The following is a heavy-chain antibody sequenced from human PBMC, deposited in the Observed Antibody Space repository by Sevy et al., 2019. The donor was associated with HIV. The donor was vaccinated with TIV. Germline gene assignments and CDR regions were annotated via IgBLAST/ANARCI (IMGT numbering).Heavy chain of an antibody. CDR2: ISWNSGGI. Sequence: GGSLRLSCAASEFSFDDYAMHWVRQAPGKGLEWVSGISWNSGGIAYADSVKGRFTISRDNAKNSLHLQMNSLRAEDTALYYCAKASGDRVYYGMDVWGQGTTVTVSS. V-gene: IGHV3-9*01. D-gene: IGHD7-27*01. CDR1: EFSFDDYA. CDR3: AKASGDRVYYGMDV. J-gene: IGHJ6*02.